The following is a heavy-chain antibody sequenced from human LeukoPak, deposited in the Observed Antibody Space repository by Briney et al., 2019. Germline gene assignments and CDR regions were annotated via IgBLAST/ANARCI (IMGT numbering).Heavy chain of an antibody. V-gene: IGHV4-59*01. CDR1: GGSISSYY. CDR2: IYCSGST. CDR3: ARWESNTCGY. D-gene: IGHD2/OR15-2a*01. J-gene: IGHJ4*02. Sequence: SETLSLTCTVSGGSISSYYWSWIRQPPGKGLEWIGYIYCSGSTNYNPSLKSRVTISVDTSKNQFSLKLSSVTAADTAVYYCARWESNTCGYWGQGTLVTVSS.